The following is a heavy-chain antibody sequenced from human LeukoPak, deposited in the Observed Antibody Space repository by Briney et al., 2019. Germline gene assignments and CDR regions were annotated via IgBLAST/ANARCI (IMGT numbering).Heavy chain of an antibody. CDR3: ATERGPLVYY. D-gene: IGHD2-15*01. CDR1: GGSITSGGYF. J-gene: IGHJ4*02. V-gene: IGHV4-31*03. Sequence: SETLSLTCTVSGGSITSGGYFWSWIRQHPGKGLEWIGYMHYSESANYNPSLKSRVTISVDTSKNQLSLRVNSVPAADTAVYYCATERGPLVYYWGQGSLVTVSS. CDR2: MHYSESA.